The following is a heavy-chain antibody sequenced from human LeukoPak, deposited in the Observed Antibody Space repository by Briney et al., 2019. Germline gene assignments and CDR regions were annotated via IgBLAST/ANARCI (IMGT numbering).Heavy chain of an antibody. V-gene: IGHV3-48*03. D-gene: IGHD3-9*01. Sequence: GGSLRLSCAASGFTFSSYEMNWVRQAPGKGLEWVSYISSSGSTIYYADSVKGRFTISRDNAKNSLYLQMNSLRAEDTAVYYCARDRDMLLDPWGQGTLVTVSS. CDR2: ISSSGSTI. CDR1: GFTFSSYE. CDR3: ARDRDMLLDP. J-gene: IGHJ5*02.